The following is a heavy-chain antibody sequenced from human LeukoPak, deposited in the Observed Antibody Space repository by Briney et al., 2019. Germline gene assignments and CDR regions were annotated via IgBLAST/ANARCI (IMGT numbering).Heavy chain of an antibody. CDR2: IGPTGSDR. CDR1: GLTFSTSG. V-gene: IGHV3-21*06. D-gene: IGHD1-14*01. Sequence: GGSLRLSCTASGLTFSTSGFNWVRQAPGKGLEWAASIGPTGSDRYHADSIKGRFTISRDNANNSLYLQMNSLRAEDTAVYYCATETNGRHYDYWGQGTLLTVSS. J-gene: IGHJ4*02. CDR3: ATETNGRHYDY.